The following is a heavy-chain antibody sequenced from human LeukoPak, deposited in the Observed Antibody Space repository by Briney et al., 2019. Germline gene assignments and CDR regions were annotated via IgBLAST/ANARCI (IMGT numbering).Heavy chain of an antibody. J-gene: IGHJ6*04. CDR1: GFTFSSYE. V-gene: IGHV3-48*03. D-gene: IGHD3-10*02. Sequence: GGSLRLSCAASGFTFSSYEMNWVRQAPGKGLEWASYISSSRSTIYYADSVKGRFTISRDNAKNSLYLQMNSLRAEDTAVYYCAELGITMIGGVWGKGTTVTISS. CDR2: ISSSRSTI. CDR3: AELGITMIGGV.